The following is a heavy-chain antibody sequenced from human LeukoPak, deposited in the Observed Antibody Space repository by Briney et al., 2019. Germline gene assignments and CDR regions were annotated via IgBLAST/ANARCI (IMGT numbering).Heavy chain of an antibody. Sequence: PGGSLRLSCAASGFTFSSYAMHWVRQAPXXXXXXVAVISYDGSNKYYADSVKGRFTISRDNSKNTLYLQMNSLRAEDTAVYYCARAYAESGYVFDYWGQGTLVTVSS. CDR3: ARAYAESGYVFDY. V-gene: IGHV3-30-3*01. CDR1: GFTFSSYA. CDR2: ISYDGSNK. J-gene: IGHJ4*02. D-gene: IGHD3-22*01.